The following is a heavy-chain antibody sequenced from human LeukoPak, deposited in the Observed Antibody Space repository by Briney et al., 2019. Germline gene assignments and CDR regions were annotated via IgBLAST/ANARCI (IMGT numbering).Heavy chain of an antibody. CDR2: IYYSGIT. CDR3: ARGPSGASGHDY. D-gene: IGHD3-10*01. CDR1: GGALSSYY. V-gene: IGHV4-59*08. J-gene: IGHJ4*02. Sequence: SETLSLTCIDSGGALSSYYWSWMRQPPGKGLEWIGYIYYSGITNYNPSLKSRVTVSLATSKNQFSLKLTAVTAADTAVSYCARGPSGASGHDYWAQGTLVTVSS.